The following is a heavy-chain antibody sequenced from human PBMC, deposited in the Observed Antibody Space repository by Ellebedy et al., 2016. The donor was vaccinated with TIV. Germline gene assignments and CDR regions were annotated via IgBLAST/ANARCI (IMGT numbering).Heavy chain of an antibody. CDR2: IKRETDGGST. D-gene: IGHD2-8*01. CDR1: GFTFSSAW. CDR3: TTDLKWAALWYFDL. J-gene: IGHJ2*01. Sequence: PGGSLRLSCAASGFTFSSAWMSWVRQAPGKGLEWVGRIKRETDGGSTHYAAPVKDRFTISRDDSKNTLYLQMNSLKSEDTAVYFCTTDLKWAALWYFDLWGRGALVTVSS. V-gene: IGHV3-15*01.